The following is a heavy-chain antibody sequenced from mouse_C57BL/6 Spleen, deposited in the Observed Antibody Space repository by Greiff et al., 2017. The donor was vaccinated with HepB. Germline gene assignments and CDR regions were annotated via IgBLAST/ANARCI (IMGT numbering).Heavy chain of an antibody. D-gene: IGHD1-1*01. Sequence: EVQLVESGGGLVKPGGSLKLSCAASGFTFSSYAMSWVRQTPEKRLEWVATISDGGSYTYYPDNVKGRFTISRDNAKNNLYLQMSHLKSEDTAMYYCARALLLLRSWFAYWGQGTLVTVSA. CDR1: GFTFSSYA. CDR3: ARALLLLRSWFAY. J-gene: IGHJ3*01. V-gene: IGHV5-4*01. CDR2: ISDGGSYT.